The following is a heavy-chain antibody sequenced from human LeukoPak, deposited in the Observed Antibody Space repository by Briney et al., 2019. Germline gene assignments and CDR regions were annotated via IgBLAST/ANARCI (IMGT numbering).Heavy chain of an antibody. D-gene: IGHD2-2*01. CDR3: ARSDIVVVPAAFAGGAFDI. CDR1: RYTLTNYG. Sequence: TVNVSCKPSRYTLTNYGISWVRQAPAQGLEWMGWISAYNGNTNYAQKPHGRVTMTTDTSTSTAYMELMSLRSDDTAVYYGARSDIVVVPAAFAGGAFDIWGQGTMVTVSS. V-gene: IGHV1-18*04. CDR2: ISAYNGNT. J-gene: IGHJ3*02.